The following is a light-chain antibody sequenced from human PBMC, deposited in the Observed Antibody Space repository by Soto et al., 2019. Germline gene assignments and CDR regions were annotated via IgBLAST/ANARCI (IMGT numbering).Light chain of an antibody. J-gene: IGKJ1*01. CDR2: AAS. Sequence: DVPMTQSPSSLSASVGDRVTISCRASQSISTYQNWYRQKPGKAPNLLIFAASTLHSGVPSRFSGSGSGTDFTLTISGLQPEDFAIYYCQQTYNNHRTFGQGTKVDFK. CDR1: QSISTY. V-gene: IGKV1-39*01. CDR3: QQTYNNHRT.